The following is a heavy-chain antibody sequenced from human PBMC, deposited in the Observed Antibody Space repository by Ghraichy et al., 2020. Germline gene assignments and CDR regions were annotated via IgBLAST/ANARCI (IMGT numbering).Heavy chain of an antibody. CDR3: ASVDTAVVN. CDR2: ISSSGSNI. Sequence: GGSLRLSCAASGFSFGSYEMMWIRQAPGKGLEGVSYISSSGSNIYYADSVKGRFTTSRDNAKKSLYLQMNSLRAEDTAVYYCASVDTAVVNWGQGTLVPVSS. CDR1: GFSFGSYE. D-gene: IGHD5-18*01. V-gene: IGHV3-48*03. J-gene: IGHJ4*02.